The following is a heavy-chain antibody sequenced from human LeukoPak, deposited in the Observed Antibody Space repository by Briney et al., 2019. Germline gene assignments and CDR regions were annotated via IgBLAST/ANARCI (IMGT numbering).Heavy chain of an antibody. CDR3: ARVTGYYDFWSGHYFGY. D-gene: IGHD3-3*01. J-gene: IGHJ4*02. CDR1: GYTFTGYY. CDR2: INPNSGGT. V-gene: IGHV1-2*02. Sequence: ASVKVSCKASGYTFTGYYMHWVRQAPGQGLEWMGWINPNSGGTNYAQKFQGRVTMTRDTSISTAYMELSRLRSDDTAVYYCARVTGYYDFWSGHYFGYWGQGTLVTVSS.